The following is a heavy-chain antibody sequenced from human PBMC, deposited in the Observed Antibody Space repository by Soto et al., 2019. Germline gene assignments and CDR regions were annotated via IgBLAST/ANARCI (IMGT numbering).Heavy chain of an antibody. Sequence: GGSLRLSCAASGFTFSDYYMSWIRQAPGKGLEWVSYISSSGSTIYYADSVKGRFTISRDNAKNSLYLQMNSLRAEDTAVYYCARRAIVPAAIEAGAFDIWGQGTMVTVSS. CDR2: ISSSGSTI. CDR1: GFTFSDYY. V-gene: IGHV3-11*01. J-gene: IGHJ3*02. CDR3: ARRAIVPAAIEAGAFDI. D-gene: IGHD2-2*02.